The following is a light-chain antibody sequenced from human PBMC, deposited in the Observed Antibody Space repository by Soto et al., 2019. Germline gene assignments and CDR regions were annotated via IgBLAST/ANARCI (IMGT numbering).Light chain of an antibody. Sequence: QSALTQPPSVSGSPGQSVTISCTGTSSDVGSYNRVSWYQQSPGTAPKLMIYEVSNRPSGVPDRFSGSKSGNTASLTISGLQAEDEADYYCSSYTSSSTYVFGTGTKVPVL. CDR1: SSDVGSYNR. CDR3: SSYTSSSTYV. V-gene: IGLV2-18*02. CDR2: EVS. J-gene: IGLJ1*01.